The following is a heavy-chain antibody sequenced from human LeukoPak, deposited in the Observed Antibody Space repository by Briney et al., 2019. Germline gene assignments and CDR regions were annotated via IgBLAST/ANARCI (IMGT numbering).Heavy chain of an antibody. J-gene: IGHJ6*02. CDR2: INSDGSST. Sequence: GGSLRLSCAASGFTFSSYWMHWVRQAPGKGLVWVSRINSDGSSTSYADSVKGRFTISRDNAKNTLYLQMNSLRAEDTAVYYWARNSATDDSGHDYHYYGMDVLGQGTTVTVSS. CDR1: GFTFSSYW. V-gene: IGHV3-74*01. D-gene: IGHD5-12*01. CDR3: ARNSATDDSGHDYHYYGMDV.